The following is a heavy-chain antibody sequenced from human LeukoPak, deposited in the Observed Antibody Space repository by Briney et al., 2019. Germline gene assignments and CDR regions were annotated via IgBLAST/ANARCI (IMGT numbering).Heavy chain of an antibody. CDR1: GFTFSSYG. J-gene: IGHJ3*02. Sequence: RSLTLSCATSGFTFSSYGFHWVRPAPGKGLGWVAAIWYDGSQEYYADSVKGRFAISRDTSKNTLYLQMNSLRAEDTAVYYCARDPSRYAFDIWGQGTMVTVSS. V-gene: IGHV3-33*01. CDR3: ARDPSRYAFDI. CDR2: IWYDGSQE.